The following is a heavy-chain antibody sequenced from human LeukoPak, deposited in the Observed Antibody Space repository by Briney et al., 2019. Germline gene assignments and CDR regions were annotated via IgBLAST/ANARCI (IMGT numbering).Heavy chain of an antibody. Sequence: GGSLRLSCAASGFTFSSYSMNWVRQAPGKGLEWVSSISSSSSYIYYADSVKGRFTISRDNAKNSLYLQMNSLRAEDTAVYYCARESGVYGDQIDYWGQGTLVTVSS. D-gene: IGHD4-17*01. CDR1: GFTFSSYS. J-gene: IGHJ4*02. CDR2: ISSSSSYI. CDR3: ARESGVYGDQIDY. V-gene: IGHV3-21*01.